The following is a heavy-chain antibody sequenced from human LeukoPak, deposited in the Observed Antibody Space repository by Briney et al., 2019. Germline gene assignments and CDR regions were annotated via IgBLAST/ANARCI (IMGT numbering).Heavy chain of an antibody. D-gene: IGHD3-10*01. CDR1: GFTFDDYG. J-gene: IGHJ4*02. CDR2: IIWNGGIT. Sequence: GGSRRFSGAAPGFTFDDYGMTWVRKVPGKGLEWVSGIIWNGGITHNADPVKGQFLIHTDNAKNSLYLQVNSLRAEDTALYYVARGDYHGSGRAYFDDWGQGALVTVAS. V-gene: IGHV3-20*04. CDR3: ARGDYHGSGRAYFDD.